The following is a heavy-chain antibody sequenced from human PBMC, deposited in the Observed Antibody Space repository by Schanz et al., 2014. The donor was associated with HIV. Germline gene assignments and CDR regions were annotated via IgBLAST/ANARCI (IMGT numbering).Heavy chain of an antibody. CDR3: AKSRFQLHWFDS. Sequence: QVQLVQSGDEVKKPGASVKVSCKASGYTFSTYVIIWVRQAPGQGLEWMGWINPNSGGTNYAQKFQGRVTLTRDTSISTAYMELSRLRFDDTAVYYCAKSRFQLHWFDSWGQGILVTVSS. D-gene: IGHD2-2*01. CDR1: GYTFSTYV. J-gene: IGHJ5*01. CDR2: INPNSGGT. V-gene: IGHV1-2*02.